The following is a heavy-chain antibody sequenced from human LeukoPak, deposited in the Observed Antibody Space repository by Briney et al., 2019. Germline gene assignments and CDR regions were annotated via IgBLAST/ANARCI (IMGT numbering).Heavy chain of an antibody. CDR2: ISGGGGST. Sequence: GGSLRLSCAGSGFTFSNYAMTWVRQAPGKGLEWVSSISGGGGSTNSADSVKGRFTISRDNSKNTLYLQMNSLRAEDTAVYYCAKSSYYDSSGYYREYYFDHWGQGTLVTVSS. D-gene: IGHD3-22*01. V-gene: IGHV3-23*01. CDR3: AKSSYYDSSGYYREYYFDH. CDR1: GFTFSNYA. J-gene: IGHJ4*02.